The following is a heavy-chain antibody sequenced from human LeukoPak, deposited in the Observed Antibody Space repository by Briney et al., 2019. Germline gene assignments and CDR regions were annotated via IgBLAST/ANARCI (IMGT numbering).Heavy chain of an antibody. CDR3: ARLEGMDV. CDR1: GVSFSGYY. J-gene: IGHJ6*02. CDR2: INHSGST. V-gene: IGHV4-34*01. Sequence: PSETLSLTCAVYGVSFSGYYWSWIRQPPGKGLEWMGEINHSGSTNYNPSLKSRVTISVDTPKNQFSLKLSSVTAADTAVYYCARLEGMDVWGQGTTVTVSS.